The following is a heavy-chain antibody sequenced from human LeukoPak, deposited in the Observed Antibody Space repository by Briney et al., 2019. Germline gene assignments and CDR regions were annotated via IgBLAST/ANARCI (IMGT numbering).Heavy chain of an antibody. D-gene: IGHD6-25*01. CDR2: MNPNSGNT. V-gene: IGHV1-8*01. Sequence: GASVKLSCKASGYTFTSYDINWVRQATGQGLEWMGWMNPNSGNTGYAQKFQGRVTMTRNTSISTAYMELSSLRSEDTAVYYCASILRGSEKGFDYWGQGTLVTVSS. CDR1: GYTFTSYD. CDR3: ASILRGSEKGFDY. J-gene: IGHJ4*02.